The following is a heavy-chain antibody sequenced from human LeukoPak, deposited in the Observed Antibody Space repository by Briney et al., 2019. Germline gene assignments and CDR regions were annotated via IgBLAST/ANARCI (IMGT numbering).Heavy chain of an antibody. CDR2: IYSSGST. CDR1: GVSFSSYY. CDR3: ARSANTRASFDY. V-gene: IGHV4-59*01. J-gene: IGHJ4*02. Sequence: SETLSLTCTVSGVSFSSYYWSWIRQPPGKGLEWIGYIYSSGSTNYSPSRKSRVTISVDTYKNHFSLKLNSVTAADTAVYFCARSANTRASFDYWGQGTLVTVSS.